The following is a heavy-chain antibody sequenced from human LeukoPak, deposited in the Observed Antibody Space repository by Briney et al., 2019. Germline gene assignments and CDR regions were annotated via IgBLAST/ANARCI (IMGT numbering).Heavy chain of an antibody. CDR3: ASGTGSHKQLWGTFDY. J-gene: IGHJ4*02. Sequence: GGSLRLSCAASGFTFSSYWMSWVRQAPGKGLEWVANIKQDGSEKYYVDSVKGRFTISRDNAKNSLYLQMNSLRAEDTAVYYCASGTGSHKQLWGTFDYWGQGTLVTVSS. CDR2: IKQDGSEK. D-gene: IGHD5-18*01. V-gene: IGHV3-7*01. CDR1: GFTFSSYW.